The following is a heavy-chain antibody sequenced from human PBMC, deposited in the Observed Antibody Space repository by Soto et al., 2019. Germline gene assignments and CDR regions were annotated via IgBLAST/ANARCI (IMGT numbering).Heavy chain of an antibody. CDR2: IWYDGNNK. J-gene: IGHJ3*02. V-gene: IGHV3-33*01. CDR1: GFTFNNYG. CDR3: TRGGVRRDGYDYAFDI. D-gene: IGHD5-12*01. Sequence: QVQLVESGGGVVQPGRSLTLSCAASGFTFNNYGMHWVRQAPGKGLEWVADIWYDGNNKYYADSVKGRFTISRDDSKNTLLLQMNSLRAEDMAVYYCTRGGVRRDGYDYAFDIWGQGTMVIVSS.